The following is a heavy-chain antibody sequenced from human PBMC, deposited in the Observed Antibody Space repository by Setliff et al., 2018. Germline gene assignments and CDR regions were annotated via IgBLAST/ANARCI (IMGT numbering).Heavy chain of an antibody. CDR1: GFTFSSYA. CDR3: AKASLAYSFGYYFDS. J-gene: IGHJ4*01. V-gene: IGHV3-30-3*01. D-gene: IGHD5-18*01. Sequence: GGSLRLSCTASGFTFSSYALHWVRQAPGKGLEWVAVISFDGNNKYYGDSVKGRFTISRDNSKNTQYLQMNSLRPEDTAVYYCAKASLAYSFGYYFDSWGQGALVTVSS. CDR2: ISFDGNNK.